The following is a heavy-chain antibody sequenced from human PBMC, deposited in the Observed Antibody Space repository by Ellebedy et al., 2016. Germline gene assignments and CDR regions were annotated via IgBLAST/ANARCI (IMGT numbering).Heavy chain of an antibody. D-gene: IGHD3-22*01. Sequence: SETLSLXCAVYGGSFSGYYWSWIRQPPGKGLEWIGEINHSGSTNYNPSLKSRVTISVDTSKNQFSLKLSSVTAADTAVYYCARNYYDSSGSPGWDYWGQGTLVTVSS. CDR3: ARNYYDSSGSPGWDY. CDR2: INHSGST. V-gene: IGHV4-34*01. CDR1: GGSFSGYY. J-gene: IGHJ4*02.